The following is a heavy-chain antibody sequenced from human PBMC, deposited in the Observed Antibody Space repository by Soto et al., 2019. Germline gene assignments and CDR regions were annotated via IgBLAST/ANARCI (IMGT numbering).Heavy chain of an antibody. V-gene: IGHV3-30*18. CDR1: GFTFSSYG. J-gene: IGHJ6*02. D-gene: IGHD3-10*01. CDR2: ISYDGSNK. CDR3: AKDLALLWFGVEYYYGMDV. Sequence: QVQLVESGGGVVQPGRSLRLSCAASGFTFSSYGMHWVRQAPGKGLEWVAVISYDGSNKYYADSVKGRFTISRDNSKNTLYMQMNSLRAEDTAVYYCAKDLALLWFGVEYYYGMDVWGQGTTVTVSS.